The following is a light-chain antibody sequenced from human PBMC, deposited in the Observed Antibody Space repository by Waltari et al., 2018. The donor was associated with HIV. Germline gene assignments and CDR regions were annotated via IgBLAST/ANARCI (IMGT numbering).Light chain of an antibody. CDR1: QDIRNH. CDR3: QQYRNYPPT. Sequence: DTQMTQTPSSLSASVGDRVTITCRASQDIRNHLAWFQQKPGKAPKSLIYDASNLQSGVPSKFSGSGSGTDFILTVSYLHPEDFASYYCQQYRNYPPTFGQGTRVEI. CDR2: DAS. V-gene: IGKV1-16*02. J-gene: IGKJ1*01.